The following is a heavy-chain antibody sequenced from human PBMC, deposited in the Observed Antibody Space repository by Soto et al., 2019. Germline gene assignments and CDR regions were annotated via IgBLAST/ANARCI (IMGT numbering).Heavy chain of an antibody. D-gene: IGHD2-2*01. V-gene: IGHV1-69*12. CDR2: IIPIFGTA. CDR1: GGTFSSYA. CDR3: ASALVPAADGELWYGEHFDY. J-gene: IGHJ4*02. Sequence: QVQLVQSGAEVKKPGSSVKVSCKASGGTFSSYAISWVRQAPGQGLEWMGGIIPIFGTANYAQKFQGRVTITADESTSTAYMELSSLRSEDTAVYYRASALVPAADGELWYGEHFDYWGQGTLVTVSS.